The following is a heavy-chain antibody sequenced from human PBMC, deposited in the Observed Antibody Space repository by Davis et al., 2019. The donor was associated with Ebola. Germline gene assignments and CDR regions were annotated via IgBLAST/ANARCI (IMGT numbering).Heavy chain of an antibody. J-gene: IGHJ4*02. CDR2: ISAYNGNT. D-gene: IGHD2-15*01. V-gene: IGHV1-18*01. Sequence: AASVKVSCKASGYTFTSYGISRVRQAPGQGLEWMGWISAYNGNTNYAQKLQGRVTMTTDTSTSTAYMELRSLRSDDTAVYYCAREGEARCSGGSCYEPYFDYWGQGTLVTVSS. CDR3: AREGEARCSGGSCYEPYFDY. CDR1: GYTFTSYG.